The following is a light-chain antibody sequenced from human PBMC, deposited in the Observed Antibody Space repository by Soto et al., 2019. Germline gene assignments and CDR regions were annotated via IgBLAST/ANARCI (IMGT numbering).Light chain of an antibody. CDR2: DTS. CDR3: QQYGSSPFT. V-gene: IGKV3-20*01. Sequence: EIVLAQSPGTLSLSPGERATLSCRARQTVISSSLAWYQQKPGQAPRLLIYDTSTRATGIPDRFSGSGSGTDFTLTINGLEPEDFGVYYCQQYGSSPFTFGPGTKVDLK. J-gene: IGKJ3*01. CDR1: QTVISSS.